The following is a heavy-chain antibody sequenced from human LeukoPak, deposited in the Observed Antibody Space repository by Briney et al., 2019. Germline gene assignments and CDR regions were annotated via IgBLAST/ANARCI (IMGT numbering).Heavy chain of an antibody. J-gene: IGHJ3*02. V-gene: IGHV3-23*01. CDR1: GFTFSYYA. D-gene: IGHD6-6*01. Sequence: GGSLRLSCEASGFTFSYYAMTWFRKAQGKGLEWVSAIRGSGTSTYYADSVQGRFTISRDNSKNTLYLQMNSLRAEDTAVYYCAKTNTGSSSQSDSFDIWGQGTMVTVSS. CDR2: IRGSGTST. CDR3: AKTNTGSSSQSDSFDI.